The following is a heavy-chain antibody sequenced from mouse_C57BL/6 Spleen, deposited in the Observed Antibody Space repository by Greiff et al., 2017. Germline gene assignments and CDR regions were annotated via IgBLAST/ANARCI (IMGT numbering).Heavy chain of an antibody. CDR3: ARSYYYGSSYGY. Sequence: VQLQQPGAELVKPGASVKLSCKASGYTFTSYWMHWVKQRPGQGLEWIGMIHPNSGSTNYNEKFKSKATLTVDKSSSTAYMQLSSLTSEDSAVYYCARSYYYGSSYGYWGQGTTLTVSS. D-gene: IGHD1-1*01. V-gene: IGHV1-64*01. CDR2: IHPNSGST. J-gene: IGHJ2*01. CDR1: GYTFTSYW.